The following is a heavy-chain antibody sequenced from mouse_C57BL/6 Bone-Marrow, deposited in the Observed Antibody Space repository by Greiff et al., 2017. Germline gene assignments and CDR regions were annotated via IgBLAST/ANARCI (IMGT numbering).Heavy chain of an antibody. V-gene: IGHV5-16*01. CDR3: AGDKDYGSSYAMDY. Sequence: EVQLVESEGGLVQPGSSMKLSCTASGFTFSAYYMAWVRQVPETGLERVANINYDGSSTDYLDALKSRFIISRDNAKNILYLQMSSLKSEDTATYYWAGDKDYGSSYAMDYWGQGTSVTVSS. J-gene: IGHJ4*01. CDR2: INYDGSST. D-gene: IGHD1-1*01. CDR1: GFTFSAYY.